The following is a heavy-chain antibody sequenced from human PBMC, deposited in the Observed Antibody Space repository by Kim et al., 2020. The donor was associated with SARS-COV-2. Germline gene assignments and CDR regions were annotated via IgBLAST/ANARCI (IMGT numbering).Heavy chain of an antibody. CDR3: SRAQKDYDSIGLGY. V-gene: IGHV3-66*02. Sequence: GGSLRLSCAASGISFSIHYMSWVRQAPGKGLELVVSFYTDCSTKYIESVKGRFTISGDNSKNTVYLQMNSRGTDDTAMYYCSRAQKDYDSIGLGYWGQGTLVIVSS. CDR1: GISFSIHY. D-gene: IGHD3-22*01. CDR2: FYTDCST. J-gene: IGHJ4*02.